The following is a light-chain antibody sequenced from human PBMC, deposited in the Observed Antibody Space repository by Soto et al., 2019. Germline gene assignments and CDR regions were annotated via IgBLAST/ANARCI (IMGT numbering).Light chain of an antibody. Sequence: EIVLTQSPGTLSLSPGERATLSCRASQSLTSSYLAWYQQKPGQAPRLLIYGASSRATGIPDRFSGSGSGTDFTLTISRLEPEDFAVYYCQQYGTSHTFGGGTKVDIK. V-gene: IGKV3-20*01. J-gene: IGKJ4*01. CDR2: GAS. CDR3: QQYGTSHT. CDR1: QSLTSSY.